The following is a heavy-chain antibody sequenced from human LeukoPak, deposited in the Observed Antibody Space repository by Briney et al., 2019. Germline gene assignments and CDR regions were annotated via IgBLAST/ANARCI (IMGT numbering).Heavy chain of an antibody. CDR2: ISGSGGST. CDR3: XXXXXXANGGFDP. CDR1: GFTFSSYA. Sequence: GGSLRLSCAASGFTFSSYAMSWVRQAPGKGLEWVSAISGSGGSTYYADSVKGPFTISRDNSKNTLYLQMNSLRAEDTAVYYXXXXXXXANGGFDPWGQGTLVTVSS. V-gene: IGHV3-23*01. D-gene: IGHD3-10*01. J-gene: IGHJ5*02.